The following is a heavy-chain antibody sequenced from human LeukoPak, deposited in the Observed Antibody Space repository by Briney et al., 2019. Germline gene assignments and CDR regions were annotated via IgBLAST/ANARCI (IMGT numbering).Heavy chain of an antibody. J-gene: IGHJ4*02. CDR1: GGSISSYY. D-gene: IGHD6-19*01. CDR2: IYYSGST. CDR3: ARMQQWLVNFDY. V-gene: IGHV4-59*01. Sequence: SETLSLTCTVSGGSISSYYWSWIRQPPGKGLQWIGYIYYSGSTNYNPSPKSRVTISVDTSKNQFSLKLSSVTAADTAVYYCARMQQWLVNFDYWGQGTLVTVSS.